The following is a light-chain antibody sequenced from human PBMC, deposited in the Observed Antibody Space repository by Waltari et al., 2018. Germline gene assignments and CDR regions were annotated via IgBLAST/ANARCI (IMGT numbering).Light chain of an antibody. CDR2: DAS. Sequence: EIVLTQSPATLSLSPWERATLSCRASQSVSSYLAWYQQKPGQAPRLLIYDASNRATGIPARFSGSWSGTDFTLTISSLEPEDFASYYCQQRSNWPLTFGGGTKVEIK. V-gene: IGKV3-11*01. CDR3: QQRSNWPLT. J-gene: IGKJ4*01. CDR1: QSVSSY.